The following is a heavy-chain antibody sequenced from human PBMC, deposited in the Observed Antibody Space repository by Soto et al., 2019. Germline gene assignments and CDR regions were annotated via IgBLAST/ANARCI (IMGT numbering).Heavy chain of an antibody. Sequence: SETLSLTCTVSGGSISRGAYYWSWIRQLPGKGLEWIGYVYHTGNTDYNPSLKSRVSISVDTSKNQFSLKLSSVTAADTAVYYCARGGSSSWYRNNWFDPWGQGTLVTVSS. D-gene: IGHD6-13*01. V-gene: IGHV4-31*03. CDR3: ARGGSSSWYRNNWFDP. J-gene: IGHJ5*02. CDR1: GGSISRGAYY. CDR2: VYHTGNT.